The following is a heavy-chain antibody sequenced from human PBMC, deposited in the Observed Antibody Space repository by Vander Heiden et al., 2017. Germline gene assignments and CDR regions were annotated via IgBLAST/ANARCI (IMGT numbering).Heavy chain of an antibody. V-gene: IGHV4-31*03. CDR2: IYYTGNT. CDR3: ASARDFWSRFDP. D-gene: IGHD3-3*01. Sequence: QVQLQESGPGLVKPSQTLSLTCTVSGGSISSSGYYWSWIRQHPGKGLEWIGYIYYTGNTYYSPSLKSRVTISLDTSKNQFSLKLSSATAEDTAVYYCASARDFWSRFDPWGQGTLVTVSS. J-gene: IGHJ5*02. CDR1: GGSISSSGYY.